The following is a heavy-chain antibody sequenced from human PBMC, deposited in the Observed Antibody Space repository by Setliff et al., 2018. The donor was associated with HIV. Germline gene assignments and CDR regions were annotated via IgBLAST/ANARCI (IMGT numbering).Heavy chain of an antibody. V-gene: IGHV4-4*07. CDR3: AAATTLDY. CDR1: GFTFSNYW. Sequence: GSLRLSCVVSGFTFSNYWMHWIRQPAGKGLEWIGHIYTTGRTNYNPSLKSRVTISLDTSKNQFFLRLSSVTAADTAVYYCAAATTLDYWGQGTLDTV. J-gene: IGHJ4*02. D-gene: IGHD1-26*01. CDR2: IYTTGRT.